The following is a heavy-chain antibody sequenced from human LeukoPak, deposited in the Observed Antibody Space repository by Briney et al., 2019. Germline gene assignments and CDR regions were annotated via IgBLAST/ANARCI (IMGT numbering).Heavy chain of an antibody. J-gene: IGHJ6*03. CDR3: AKGAVAGDYYYYMDV. CDR2: ISGSGGST. V-gene: IGHV3-23*01. D-gene: IGHD6-19*01. Sequence: GGSLRLSCAGSGFTFSSYAMSWVRQAPGKGLEWVSAISGSGGSTYYADSVKGRFTISRDNSKNTLYLQMNSLRAEDTAVYYCAKGAVAGDYYYYMDVWGKGTTVTVSS. CDR1: GFTFSSYA.